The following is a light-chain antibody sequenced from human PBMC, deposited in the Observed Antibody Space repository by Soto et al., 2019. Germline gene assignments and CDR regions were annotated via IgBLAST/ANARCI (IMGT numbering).Light chain of an antibody. CDR2: SNN. Sequence: QSVLPQPPSASGTPGQRVTLSCSGSSSNIGSNTVNWYQQLPGTAPKLLIDSNNQRPSGVPDRFSGSKSGTSASLAISGLQSEDEADYYCAAWDDSLNGYVFGTGTKVTVL. CDR3: AAWDDSLNGYV. V-gene: IGLV1-44*01. J-gene: IGLJ1*01. CDR1: SSNIGSNT.